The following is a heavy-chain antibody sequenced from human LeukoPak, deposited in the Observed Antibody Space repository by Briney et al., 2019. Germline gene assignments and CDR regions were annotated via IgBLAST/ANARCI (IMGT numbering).Heavy chain of an antibody. V-gene: IGHV3-23*01. J-gene: IGHJ6*02. CDR3: ARGYRGYDPNGKLRLDYHYHGMDV. D-gene: IGHD5-12*01. Sequence: TGGCLRLSCEASGYTFSAYAMTWVRQAPGKGLEWVSSIGSDGKTHYSESVKGRFAISRDNSKSMLFLQLNSLRAEDTALYYCARGYRGYDPNGKLRLDYHYHGMDVWGQGTTVTVSS. CDR2: IGSDGKT. CDR1: GYTFSAYA.